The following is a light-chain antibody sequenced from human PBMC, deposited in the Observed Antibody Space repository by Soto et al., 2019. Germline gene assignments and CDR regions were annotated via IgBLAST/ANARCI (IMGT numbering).Light chain of an antibody. V-gene: IGKV1-9*01. CDR1: QGITSY. Sequence: IQVTQSPSSLSASVGDRVNITCRASQGITSYLAWYQHKPGKAPKLLIYAASALQTGVSSRFSGSGYGTDFALTISNLQPEDFATYFCQQLYSYPLTVGGGTTVEF. J-gene: IGKJ4*01. CDR2: AAS. CDR3: QQLYSYPLT.